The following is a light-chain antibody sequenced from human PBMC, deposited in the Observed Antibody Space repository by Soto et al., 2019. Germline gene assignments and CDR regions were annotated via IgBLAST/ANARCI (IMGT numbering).Light chain of an antibody. V-gene: IGKV1-27*01. Sequence: DVRMTQSPSSLSASVGDRVTITCRASQAIANYLAWYQQKPGQVPELLIYDASTLQSGVPSRFSGSASGTEFTLTISSLQPEDDATYYCQKYNSAPHTFGGGTKVEMK. J-gene: IGKJ4*01. CDR2: DAS. CDR3: QKYNSAPHT. CDR1: QAIANY.